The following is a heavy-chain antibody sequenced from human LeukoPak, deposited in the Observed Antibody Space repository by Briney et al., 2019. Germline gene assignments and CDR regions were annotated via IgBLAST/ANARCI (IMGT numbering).Heavy chain of an antibody. CDR1: GGSISSGGYY. CDR3: ASRVVAASDYYYYYGMDV. D-gene: IGHD2-15*01. J-gene: IGHJ6*02. Sequence: SETLSLTCTVSGGSISSGGYYWSWIRQHPGKGLEWIGYIYYSGSTYYNPSLKSRVTISVDTSKNQFSLRLSSVTAADTAVYYCASRVVAASDYYYYYGMDVWGQGTTVTVSS. V-gene: IGHV4-31*03. CDR2: IYYSGST.